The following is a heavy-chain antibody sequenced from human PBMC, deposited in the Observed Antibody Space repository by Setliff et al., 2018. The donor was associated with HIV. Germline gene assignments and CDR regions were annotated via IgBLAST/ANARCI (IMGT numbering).Heavy chain of an antibody. CDR3: AIDCAVVGGTGSLDS. Sequence: LRLSCAASGFTFSTYWMSWVRQAPGKGLEWVANIKQDGSEKNYMDSVKGRFTISRDNAKNSLYLQMNSLRVEDTAVYYCAIDCAVVGGTGSLDSWGQGTLVTVSS. V-gene: IGHV3-7*05. CDR1: GFTFSTYW. CDR2: IKQDGSEK. J-gene: IGHJ4*02. D-gene: IGHD1-26*01.